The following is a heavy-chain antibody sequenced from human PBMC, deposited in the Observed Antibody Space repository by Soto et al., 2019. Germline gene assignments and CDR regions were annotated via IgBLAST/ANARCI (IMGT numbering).Heavy chain of an antibody. J-gene: IGHJ5*02. CDR1: GYTFTSYG. Sequence: QVPLVQSGAEVKKPGASVKVSCKASGYTFTSYGISWVRQAPGQGLEWMGWISAYNGNTNYAQKLQGRVTMTTDTSTSTAYMELRSLRSDDTAVYYCARDSLPIDPYNWFDPWGQGTLVTVSS. CDR2: ISAYNGNT. V-gene: IGHV1-18*01. D-gene: IGHD3-16*02. CDR3: ARDSLPIDPYNWFDP.